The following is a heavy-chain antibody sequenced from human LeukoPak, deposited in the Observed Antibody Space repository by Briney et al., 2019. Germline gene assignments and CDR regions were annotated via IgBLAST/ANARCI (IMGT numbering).Heavy chain of an antibody. D-gene: IGHD2-15*01. CDR2: VSGSGGSI. CDR1: GFTFSSNV. CDR3: AKDWRRIVVVGPITRHGNYMDV. J-gene: IGHJ6*03. V-gene: IGHV3-23*01. Sequence: GGSLRLSCAASGFTFSSNVMSWVRQAPGKGLEWVSSVSGSGGSIYYADSVKGRFTISRDNSKNTLYLQMNSLRPEDTAVYYCAKDWRRIVVVGPITRHGNYMDVWGKGTTVTISS.